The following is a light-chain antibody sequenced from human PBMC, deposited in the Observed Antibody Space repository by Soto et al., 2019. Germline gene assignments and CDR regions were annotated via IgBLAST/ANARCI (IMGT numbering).Light chain of an antibody. CDR2: GAS. J-gene: IGKJ5*01. CDR3: QQYNNWPSIT. V-gene: IGKV3-15*01. CDR1: QSFTTTY. Sequence: EIVLTQSPGTLSLSPGERASLSCRASQSFTTTYLAWYQQKPGQAPRLLIYGASTRATGIPARFSGSGSGTEFTLTISSLQSEDFAVYYCQQYNNWPSITFGQGTRLEI.